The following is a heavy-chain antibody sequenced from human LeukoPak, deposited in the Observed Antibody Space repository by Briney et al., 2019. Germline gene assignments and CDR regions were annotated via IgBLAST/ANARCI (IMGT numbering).Heavy chain of an antibody. CDR3: ARDDDDSSGYYYVASIDY. Sequence: SGGSLRLSWAASGFTFSSYWMSWVRQAPGKGLEWVANIKQDGSEKYYVDSVKGRFTISRDKAKNSLYLQMYSLRAEDTAVYYCARDDDDSSGYYYVASIDYWGQGTLVTVSS. V-gene: IGHV3-7*01. CDR2: IKQDGSEK. J-gene: IGHJ4*02. CDR1: GFTFSSYW. D-gene: IGHD3-22*01.